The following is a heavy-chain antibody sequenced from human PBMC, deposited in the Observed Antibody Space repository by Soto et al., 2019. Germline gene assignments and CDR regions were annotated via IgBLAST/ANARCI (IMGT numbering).Heavy chain of an antibody. CDR2: IIPIFGTA. Sequence: QVQLVQSGAEVKKPGSSVKVSCKASGGTFSSYAISWVRQAPGQGLEWMGGIIPIFGTANYAQKFQGRVTITADESTSTAYMELSSLRSEDTAVYYCARRLPGYCSGGSCYSYYYYGMDVWGQGTTVTVSS. CDR1: GGTFSSYA. V-gene: IGHV1-69*01. CDR3: ARRLPGYCSGGSCYSYYYYGMDV. J-gene: IGHJ6*02. D-gene: IGHD2-15*01.